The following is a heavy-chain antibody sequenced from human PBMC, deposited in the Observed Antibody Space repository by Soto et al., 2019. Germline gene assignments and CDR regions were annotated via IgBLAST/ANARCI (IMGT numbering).Heavy chain of an antibody. CDR3: ARTTADGSGDY. CDR2: IHYSGST. V-gene: IGHV4-59*11. J-gene: IGHJ4*02. Sequence: QVHLQESGPGLVKPSETLSLTCTVSGGSISGHYWSWIRQTPGKGLEWIGYIHYSGSTNYTPSLKSRLTISVDTSRNQFSLRVSPVTAADTAVYYCARTTADGSGDYWGQGTLVTVSS. CDR1: GGSISGHY. D-gene: IGHD3-10*01.